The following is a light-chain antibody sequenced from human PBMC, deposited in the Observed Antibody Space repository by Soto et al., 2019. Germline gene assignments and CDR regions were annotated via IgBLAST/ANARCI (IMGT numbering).Light chain of an antibody. J-gene: IGKJ3*01. CDR2: IAS. V-gene: IGKV1-39*01. Sequence: DIHMTQSPSSLSASIGDRVSITCRASQSISRYLNWYQQKPGKAPQLLIYIASNLEGGVPSRFSGTGSGTDFTLTISSLQPEDFAPYYCQPSSSSPFTFGPGTKVDIK. CDR1: QSISRY. CDR3: QPSSSSPFT.